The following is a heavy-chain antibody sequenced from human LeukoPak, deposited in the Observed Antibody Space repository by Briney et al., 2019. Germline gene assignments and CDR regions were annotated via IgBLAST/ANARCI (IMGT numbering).Heavy chain of an antibody. D-gene: IGHD3-22*01. J-gene: IGHJ4*02. CDR1: GGSFSGYY. CDR2: INHSGST. CDR3: ARGRNYYDSSGDFDY. Sequence: SETLSLTCAVYGGSFSGYYWSWIRQPPGKGLEWIGEINHSGSTNYNPSLKSRVTISVDKSKNQFSLKLSSVAAADTAVYYCARGRNYYDSSGDFDYWGQGTLVTVSS. V-gene: IGHV4-34*01.